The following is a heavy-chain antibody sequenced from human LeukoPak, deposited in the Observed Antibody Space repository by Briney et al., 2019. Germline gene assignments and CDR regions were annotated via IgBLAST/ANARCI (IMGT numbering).Heavy chain of an antibody. J-gene: IGHJ4*02. CDR2: ISRSGHSA. CDR3: ARGYNYGSHFDY. Sequence: PGGSLRLSCVASGFTFSAFEMNWVRQAPGKGLEWVSFISRSGHSASYADSVKGRFSISRDNARNSLYLEMNSLRVEDTAVYYCARGYNYGSHFDYWGQGTLVTVSS. D-gene: IGHD1-1*01. CDR1: GFTFSAFE. V-gene: IGHV3-48*03.